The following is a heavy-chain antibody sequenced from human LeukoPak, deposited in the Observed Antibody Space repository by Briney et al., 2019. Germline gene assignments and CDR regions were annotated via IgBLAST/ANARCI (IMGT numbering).Heavy chain of an antibody. CDR1: GYTFTSYD. CDR2: TNPNSGNT. Sequence: ASVKVSCKASGYTFTSYDINWVRQATGQGLEWMGWTNPNSGNTGYAQKFQGRVTMTRNTSISTAYMGLSSLRSEDTAVYYCARGRVAVAEFYYWGQGTLVTVSS. CDR3: ARGRVAVAEFYY. J-gene: IGHJ4*02. D-gene: IGHD6-19*01. V-gene: IGHV1-8*01.